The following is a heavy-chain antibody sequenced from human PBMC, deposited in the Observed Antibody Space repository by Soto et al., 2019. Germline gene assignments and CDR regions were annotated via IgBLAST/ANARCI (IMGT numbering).Heavy chain of an antibody. CDR3: VRERAFITGTTWSWFDP. CDR1: GGSISSYY. CDR2: IYTSGST. Sequence: SETLSLTCTVSGGSISSYYWSWIRQPAGKGLEWIGRIYTSGSTNYNPSLKSRVTMSVDTSKNQFSLKLSSVTAADTAVYYCVRERAFITGTTWSWFDPWGQGTLVT. V-gene: IGHV4-4*07. J-gene: IGHJ5*02. D-gene: IGHD1-20*01.